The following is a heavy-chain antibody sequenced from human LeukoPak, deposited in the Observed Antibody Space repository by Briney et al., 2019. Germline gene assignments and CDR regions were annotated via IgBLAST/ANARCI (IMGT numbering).Heavy chain of an antibody. CDR2: TYTSGST. CDR1: GGSISSYY. Sequence: SETLSLTCTVSGGSISSYYWSWIRQPAGKGLEWIGRTYTSGSTNYNPSLKSRVTMSVDTSKNQFSLKLSSVTAADTAVYYCARVYDSSGDDAFDIWGQGTMVTVSS. V-gene: IGHV4-4*07. J-gene: IGHJ3*02. D-gene: IGHD3-22*01. CDR3: ARVYDSSGDDAFDI.